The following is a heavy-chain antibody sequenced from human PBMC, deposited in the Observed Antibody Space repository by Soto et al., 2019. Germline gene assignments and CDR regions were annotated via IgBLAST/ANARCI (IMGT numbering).Heavy chain of an antibody. CDR1: GFTFSSYG. CDR3: AKDGPTYGMDV. V-gene: IGHV3-30*18. Sequence: QVQLVESGGGVVQPGRSLRLSCAASGFTFSSYGMHWVRQAPGKGLEWVAVISYDGSNKYYADSVKGRLTISRDNSKNTLYLQINSLRAEDTAVYYCAKDGPTYGMDVWGQGTTVTVSS. CDR2: ISYDGSNK. D-gene: IGHD4-17*01. J-gene: IGHJ6*02.